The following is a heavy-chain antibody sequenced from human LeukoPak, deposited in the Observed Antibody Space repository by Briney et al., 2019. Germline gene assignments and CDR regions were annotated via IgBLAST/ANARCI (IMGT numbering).Heavy chain of an antibody. CDR3: ARPYSGSFDY. CDR1: GGSISSSSYY. CDR2: IYYSGST. Sequence: PSETLSLTCTVSGGSISSSSYYWGWIRQPPGKGLEWIGSIYYSGSTYYNPSLKRRVTISVDTSKNQFSLKLSSVTATDTAVYYCARPYSGSFDYWGQGTLVTVSS. J-gene: IGHJ4*02. V-gene: IGHV4-39*01. D-gene: IGHD1-26*01.